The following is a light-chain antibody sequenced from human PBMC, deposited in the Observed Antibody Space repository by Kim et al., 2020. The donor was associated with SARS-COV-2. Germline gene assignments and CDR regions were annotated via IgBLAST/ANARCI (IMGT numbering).Light chain of an antibody. CDR2: AAS. Sequence: ASVGDIVTITFLASQGISNYLAWYLQKSGRVPNLLIHAASTFQSGVPSRFSGSGSGTDFTLTISSLQPEDVATYYCQKSDSAPWTFGQGTKVDIK. V-gene: IGKV1-27*01. J-gene: IGKJ1*01. CDR1: QGISNY. CDR3: QKSDSAPWT.